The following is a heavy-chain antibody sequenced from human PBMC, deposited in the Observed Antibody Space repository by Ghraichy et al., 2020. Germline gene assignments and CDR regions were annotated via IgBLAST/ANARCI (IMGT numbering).Heavy chain of an antibody. J-gene: IGHJ3*02. CDR1: GGSLSGYY. D-gene: IGHD2-15*01. Sequence: SETLSLTCAVYGGSLSGYYWSWIRQPPGKGLEWIGEINHSGSTNYNPSLKSRVTISVDTSKNQFSLKLSSVTAADTAVYYCAILIVGAFDIWGQGTMVTVSS. CDR3: AILIVGAFDI. CDR2: INHSGST. V-gene: IGHV4-34*01.